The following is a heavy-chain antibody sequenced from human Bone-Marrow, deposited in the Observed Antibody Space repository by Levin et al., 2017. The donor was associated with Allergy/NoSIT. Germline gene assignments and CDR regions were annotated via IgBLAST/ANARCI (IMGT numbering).Heavy chain of an antibody. CDR1: KFTFSNVW. CDR2: IKSKTDGGTT. J-gene: IGHJ4*02. D-gene: IGHD3-22*01. Sequence: GGSLRLSCAASKFTFSNVWMSWVRQAPGKGLEWVGRIKSKTDGGTTDYAAPVKGRFTISRDDSKTTLYLQMKSLQTEDTAVYYCTTENHYDDSGNYLFDYWGQGVLVTVSS. V-gene: IGHV3-15*01. CDR3: TTENHYDDSGNYLFDY.